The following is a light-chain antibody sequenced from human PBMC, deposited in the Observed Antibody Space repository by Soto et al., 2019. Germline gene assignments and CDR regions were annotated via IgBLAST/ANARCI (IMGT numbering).Light chain of an antibody. CDR3: QQGHTFPWT. CDR2: AAS. V-gene: IGKV1-39*01. J-gene: IGKJ1*01. Sequence: DIHMSQSASSLAASVGGRVTSTCRASQGITNYLNWYQQKLGQAPRLLIYAASTLESGVPSRFSGSGSETDFTLSITSLQPDDFATYYCQQGHTFPWTFGQGTQVDI. CDR1: QGITNY.